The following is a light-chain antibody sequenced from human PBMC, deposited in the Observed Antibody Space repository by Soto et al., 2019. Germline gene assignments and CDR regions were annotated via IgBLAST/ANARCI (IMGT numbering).Light chain of an antibody. CDR2: DVT. CDR1: SNNVGGYNY. J-gene: IGLJ2*01. V-gene: IGLV2-11*01. CDR3: CSYAGTYTWI. Sequence: QSALTQPRSVSGSPGQSVTISCTGASNNVGGYNYVSWYQHHPGKVPQLIIYDVTKRPSGVPDRFSGSKSGNTASLTISGLQVEDEADYYCCSYAGTYTWIFGGGTKPPS.